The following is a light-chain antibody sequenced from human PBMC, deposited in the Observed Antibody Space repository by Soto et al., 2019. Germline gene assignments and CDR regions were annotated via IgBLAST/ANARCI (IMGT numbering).Light chain of an antibody. Sequence: DIQMTQSPSTLSASVGDRVTITCRASQSISPWLAWYQQKPGKPPNLLIYKASSLESGVPARFSGSGSGTEFTLTISSLQPDDFATYYCLQYNTYPGTFGQGTKVEIK. V-gene: IGKV1-5*03. CDR1: QSISPW. CDR2: KAS. CDR3: LQYNTYPGT. J-gene: IGKJ1*01.